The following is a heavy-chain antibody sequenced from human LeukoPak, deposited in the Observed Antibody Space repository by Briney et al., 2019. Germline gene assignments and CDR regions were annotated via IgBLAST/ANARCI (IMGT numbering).Heavy chain of an antibody. V-gene: IGHV5-51*01. CDR3: GMSGDRVPLQDDVFDV. CDR2: IYPGDSGP. J-gene: IGHJ3*01. Sequence: GESLKTSCKVSGYSFTIYCIGWVRQMPGKGLEWMGIIYPGDSGPNYSPYFQGQVTISVDKSSSTAHLQWSSLQASDTAMYDCGMSGDRVPLQDDVFDVWREGTILSVST. D-gene: IGHD1-26*01. CDR1: GYSFTIYC.